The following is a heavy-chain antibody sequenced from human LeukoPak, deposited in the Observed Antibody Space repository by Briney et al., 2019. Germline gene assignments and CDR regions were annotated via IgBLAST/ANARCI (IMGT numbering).Heavy chain of an antibody. CDR3: ARDVGEYNWNRFDY. V-gene: IGHV3-7*01. D-gene: IGHD1-20*01. Sequence: GGSLRLSCAASGFTFSNYWMSWVRQAPGKGLEWMANIKQDGSEKNYVDSVKGRFTISRDNAQSSLYLQMNSLRAEDTAVYYCARDVGEYNWNRFDYWGQGTLVTVSS. CDR1: GFTFSNYW. J-gene: IGHJ4*02. CDR2: IKQDGSEK.